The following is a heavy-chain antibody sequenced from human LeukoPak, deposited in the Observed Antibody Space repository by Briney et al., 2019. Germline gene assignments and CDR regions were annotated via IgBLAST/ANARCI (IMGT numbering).Heavy chain of an antibody. Sequence: SETLSLTCTVSGGSISSSSYYWGWIRQPPGKGVEWIGSIYYSGSTYYNPSLKSRVTISVDTSKNQFSLKLSSVTAADTAVYYCAGIAAAGPFDYWGQGTLVTVSS. CDR3: AGIAAAGPFDY. V-gene: IGHV4-39*07. CDR1: GGSISSSSYY. CDR2: IYYSGST. J-gene: IGHJ4*02. D-gene: IGHD6-13*01.